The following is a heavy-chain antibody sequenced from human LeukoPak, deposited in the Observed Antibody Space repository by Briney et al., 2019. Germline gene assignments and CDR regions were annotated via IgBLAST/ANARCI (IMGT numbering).Heavy chain of an antibody. V-gene: IGHV3-23*01. CDR2: ISGSGAST. J-gene: IGHJ4*02. CDR3: ARKIADY. Sequence: PGGSLRLSCLTSGFTFSTNAMSWVRQAPGKGLEWISGISGSGASTYYADSVTGRFTISRDNSRNTLYLQMNSLRAEDTAVYYCARKIADYWGQGTLVTVSS. CDR1: GFTFSTNA.